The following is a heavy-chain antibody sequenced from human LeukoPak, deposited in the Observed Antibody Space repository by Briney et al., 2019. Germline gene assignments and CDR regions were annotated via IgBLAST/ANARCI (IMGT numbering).Heavy chain of an antibody. V-gene: IGHV3-33*01. CDR1: GFPFSSYG. Sequence: GRSLGLSCAASGFPFSSYGMHWVRQAPGKGLEWVAVIWYDGSNKYYADSVKGRFTISRDNSKNTLYLQMNSLRAEDTAVYYCATDWGYYYYYMDVWGKGTTVTVSS. D-gene: IGHD7-27*01. J-gene: IGHJ6*03. CDR3: ATDWGYYYYYMDV. CDR2: IWYDGSNK.